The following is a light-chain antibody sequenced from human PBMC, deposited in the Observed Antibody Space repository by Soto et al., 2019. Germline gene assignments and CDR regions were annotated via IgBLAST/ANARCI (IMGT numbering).Light chain of an antibody. J-gene: IGKJ1*01. CDR1: QSVSSSY. CDR3: QQFGSSLSWK. V-gene: IGKV3-20*01. Sequence: EILLTQSPGTLSLSPGERATLSCRAIQSVSSSYLAWHQQKPGQAPRLLIYGASSRATGIPDRFSGSGSGTDFTLTISRLEPEDFAVSYCQQFGSSLSWKFGQGTKVDIK. CDR2: GAS.